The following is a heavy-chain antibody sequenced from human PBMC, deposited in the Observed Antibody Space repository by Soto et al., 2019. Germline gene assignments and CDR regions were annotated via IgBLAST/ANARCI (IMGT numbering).Heavy chain of an antibody. D-gene: IGHD6-6*01. CDR1: GGSVSSGSYY. Sequence: TLSLTCTVSGGSVSSGSYYWSWIRHPPGKALEWLALIDWDDDKYYSTSLKTRLTISKDTSKNQVVLTMTNMDPVDTATYYCARIGIAARRGCDGMDVWGQGTTVTVSS. V-gene: IGHV2-70*01. CDR2: IDWDDDK. CDR3: ARIGIAARRGCDGMDV. J-gene: IGHJ6*02.